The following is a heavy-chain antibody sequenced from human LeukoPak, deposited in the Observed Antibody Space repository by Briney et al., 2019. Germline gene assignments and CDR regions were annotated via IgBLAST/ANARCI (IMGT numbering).Heavy chain of an antibody. D-gene: IGHD3-10*01. CDR3: ARGGRSSGSYFYFDY. V-gene: IGHV4-59*10. CDR2: IYTSGST. CDR1: GGSFSGYY. J-gene: IGHJ4*02. Sequence: SETLSLTCAVYGGSFSGYYWSWIRQPAGKGLEWIGRIYTSGSTNYNPSLKSRVTISEDTSKNQFSLKLSSVTAADTAVYYCARGGRSSGSYFYFDYWGQGTLVTVSS.